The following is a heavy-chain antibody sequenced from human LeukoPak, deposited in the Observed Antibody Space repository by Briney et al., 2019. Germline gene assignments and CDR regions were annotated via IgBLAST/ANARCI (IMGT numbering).Heavy chain of an antibody. J-gene: IGHJ4*02. Sequence: APVKVSCKAFGYTFTSYYMHWVRQAPGQGPEWMGIINPSGAGTSYAQKFQGRVTMTRDTSTSTVYMELSSLRSEDTAVYYCAREGSSSSLAHWGQGTLVTVSS. V-gene: IGHV1-46*01. CDR2: INPSGAGT. CDR1: GYTFTSYY. D-gene: IGHD6-6*01. CDR3: AREGSSSSLAH.